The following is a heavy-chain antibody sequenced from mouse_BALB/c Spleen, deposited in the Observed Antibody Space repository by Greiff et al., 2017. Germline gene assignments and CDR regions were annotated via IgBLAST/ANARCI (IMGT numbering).Heavy chain of an antibody. D-gene: IGHD1-1*01. Sequence: EVHLVESGGGLVKPGGSLKLSCAASGFTFSDYYMYWVRQTPEKRLEWVATISSGGSYTYYPDSVKGRFTISRDNAKNTLYLQMSSLRSEDTAMYYCARHAGSSYGYFDVWGAGTTVTVSS. CDR1: GFTFSDYY. V-gene: IGHV5-9-3*01. J-gene: IGHJ1*01. CDR3: ARHAGSSYGYFDV. CDR2: ISSGGSYT.